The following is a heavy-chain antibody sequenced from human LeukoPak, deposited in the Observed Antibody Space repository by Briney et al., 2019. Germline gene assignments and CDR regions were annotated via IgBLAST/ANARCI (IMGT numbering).Heavy chain of an antibody. CDR1: GYTFTIYG. Sequence: ASVTVSCTASGYTFTIYGISWVRQAPGQGLEWMGWISAYNGNTNYAQKLQGRVTMTTDTSTSTAYMELRSLRSDDTAVYYCARDARGGSYGVSDYWGQGTLVTVSS. CDR3: ARDARGGSYGVSDY. J-gene: IGHJ4*02. V-gene: IGHV1-18*01. D-gene: IGHD1-26*01. CDR2: ISAYNGNT.